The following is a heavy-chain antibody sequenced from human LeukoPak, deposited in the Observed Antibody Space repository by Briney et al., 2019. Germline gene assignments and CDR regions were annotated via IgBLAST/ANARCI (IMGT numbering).Heavy chain of an antibody. CDR1: GFTFSSYG. D-gene: IGHD3-3*01. Sequence: GGSLRLSCAASGFTFSSYGMHWVRQAPGKGLEWVAVISYDGSNKYYADSVKGRFTISRDNSKNTLYLQMNSLRAEDTAVYYCAGGLFWSGYPIYYYYGMDVWGQGTTVTVSS. CDR3: AGGLFWSGYPIYYYYGMDV. V-gene: IGHV3-30*03. J-gene: IGHJ6*02. CDR2: ISYDGSNK.